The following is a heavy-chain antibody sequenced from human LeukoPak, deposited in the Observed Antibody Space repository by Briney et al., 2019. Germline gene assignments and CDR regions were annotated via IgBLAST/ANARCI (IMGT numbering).Heavy chain of an antibody. CDR1: GFTFSNAW. Sequence: PGGSLRLSCAASGFTFSNAWMSWVRQAPGKGLEWVGRIKSKTDGGTTDYAAPVKGRFTISRDDSKNTLYLQMNSLKTEDTAVYYCTTARPETYSSGWSPFGDFDYWGQGTLVTVSS. CDR2: IKSKTDGGTT. J-gene: IGHJ4*02. V-gene: IGHV3-15*01. D-gene: IGHD6-19*01. CDR3: TTARPETYSSGWSPFGDFDY.